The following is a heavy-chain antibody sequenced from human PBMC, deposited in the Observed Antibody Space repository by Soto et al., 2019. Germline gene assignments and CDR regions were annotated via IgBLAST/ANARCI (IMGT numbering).Heavy chain of an antibody. V-gene: IGHV4-59*01. CDR3: KKLPWADYGGIFDP. D-gene: IGHD4-17*01. Sequence: NPSETLSLSCTVSGGSISSYYWSWIRQPPGKGLEWIGYIYYTGTTNYNPSLKSRVTISVDTSKNQFSLKLSSVTTSDTAVYYCKKLPWADYGGIFDPWGQGTLVTVSS. CDR1: GGSISSYY. J-gene: IGHJ5*02. CDR2: IYYTGTT.